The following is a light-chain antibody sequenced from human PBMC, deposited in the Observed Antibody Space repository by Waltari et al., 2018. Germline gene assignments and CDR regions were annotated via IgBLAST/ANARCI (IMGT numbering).Light chain of an antibody. CDR1: ALSNKF. CDR3: YSTDNSDNHRGV. J-gene: IGLJ3*02. V-gene: IGLV3-10*01. CDR2: DDS. Sequence: SYELTQPPSVSVSPGLTARITCSGDALSNKFVSWYQVRSGQAPVVVIYDDSKQPSGIPGRFSGSSSGTIASLTITRAQVDDEGDYYCYSTDNSDNHRGVFGGGTRVTVL.